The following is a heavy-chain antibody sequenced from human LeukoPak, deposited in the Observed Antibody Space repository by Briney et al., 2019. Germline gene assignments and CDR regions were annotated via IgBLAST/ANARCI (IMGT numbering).Heavy chain of an antibody. J-gene: IGHJ4*02. CDR1: GYTFTGYY. D-gene: IGHD1-20*01. CDR3: ARGAGVITGTTPTDY. CDR2: INPNSGGT. V-gene: IGHV1-2*04. Sequence: GASVKVSCKASGYTFTGYYMHWVRQAPGQGLEWMGWINPNSGGTNYAQKFQGWVTMTRDTSISTAYTELSRLRSDDTAVYYCARGAGVITGTTPTDYWGQGTLVTVSS.